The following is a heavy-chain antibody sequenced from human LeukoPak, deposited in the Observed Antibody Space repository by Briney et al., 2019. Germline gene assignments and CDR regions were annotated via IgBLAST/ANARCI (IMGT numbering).Heavy chain of an antibody. J-gene: IGHJ4*02. CDR3: ARGATYYAVLGPDY. Sequence: GGSLRLSCAASGFIFSSYSMNWVRQAPGKGLEWVSSISSGSGFIYYADSVKGRFTISRDNAKNSLYLQMNSLRAEDTAVYYCARGATYYAVLGPDYWGQGTLVTVSS. CDR2: ISSGSGFI. D-gene: IGHD3-9*01. CDR1: GFIFSSYS. V-gene: IGHV3-21*01.